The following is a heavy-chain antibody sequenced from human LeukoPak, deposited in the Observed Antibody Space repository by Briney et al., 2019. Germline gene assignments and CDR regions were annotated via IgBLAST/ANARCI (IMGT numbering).Heavy chain of an antibody. J-gene: IGHJ3*02. CDR3: ARDSRNYYDSRGGGDDAFDI. CDR2: INPNSGGT. CDR1: GYAFTGYS. V-gene: IGHV1-2*02. Sequence: ASVKVSCKASGYAFTGYSIHWVRQAPGRGLEWMGWINPNSGGTNFAQNFQGRVTMTRDTSISTAYMELSRLTSDDTAVYYCARDSRNYYDSRGGGDDAFDIWGQGTMVTVSS. D-gene: IGHD3-22*01.